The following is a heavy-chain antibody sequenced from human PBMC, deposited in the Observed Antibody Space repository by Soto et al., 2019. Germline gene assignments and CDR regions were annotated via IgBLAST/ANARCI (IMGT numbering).Heavy chain of an antibody. CDR2: IGAYNGDT. V-gene: IGHV1-18*01. D-gene: IGHD6-6*01. Sequence: QVQLLQSGAEVKKPGASVKVSCKASGYTFTNYGITWVRQAPGQGLEWMGWIGAYNGDTHYTERLQGTGTMTTDTSTSTAYMELSGLGSDDTAVYYCAGVLQLVGYFYYYMDVGSKGTTVTVSS. J-gene: IGHJ6*03. CDR1: GYTFTNYG. CDR3: AGVLQLVGYFYYYMDV.